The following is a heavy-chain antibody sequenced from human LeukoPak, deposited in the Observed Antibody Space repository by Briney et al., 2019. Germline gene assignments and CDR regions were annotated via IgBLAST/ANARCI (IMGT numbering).Heavy chain of an antibody. CDR3: ASEDGYSSSWYYFDY. V-gene: IGHV1-69*06. J-gene: IGHJ4*02. CDR2: IIPIFGTA. CDR1: GGTFISYA. Sequence: SVKVSCKASGGTFISYAISWVRQAPGQGLEWMGGIIPIFGTANYAQKFQGRVTITADKSTSTAYMELSSLRSEDTAVYYCASEDGYSSSWYYFDYWGQGTLVTVSS. D-gene: IGHD6-13*01.